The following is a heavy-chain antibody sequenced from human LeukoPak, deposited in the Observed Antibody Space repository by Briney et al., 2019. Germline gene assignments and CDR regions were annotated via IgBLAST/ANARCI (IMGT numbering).Heavy chain of an antibody. V-gene: IGHV1-69*02. Sequence: GASVKVSCKTSGGTFSSYTISWMRQAPGQGLEWMGRIIPILGIGNYAQKFQGRVTMTEDTSTDTAYMELSSLRSEDTAVYYCATGPKYQLLYYFDYWGQGTLVTVSS. D-gene: IGHD2-2*01. J-gene: IGHJ4*02. CDR3: ATGPKYQLLYYFDY. CDR2: IIPILGIG. CDR1: GGTFSSYT.